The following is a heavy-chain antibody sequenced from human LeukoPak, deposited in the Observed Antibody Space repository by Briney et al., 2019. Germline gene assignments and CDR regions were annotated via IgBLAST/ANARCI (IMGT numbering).Heavy chain of an antibody. D-gene: IGHD3-22*01. Sequence: PSETLSLTCAVYGGSFSGYYWSWIRQPPGKGLEWIGGINHSGSTNYNPSLKSRVTISVDTSKNQFSLKLSSVTAADTAVYYCARVGPFHYYDSSGYYRRGNYYFDYWGQGTLVTVSS. CDR3: ARVGPFHYYDSSGYYRRGNYYFDY. CDR1: GGSFSGYY. J-gene: IGHJ4*02. V-gene: IGHV4-34*01. CDR2: INHSGST.